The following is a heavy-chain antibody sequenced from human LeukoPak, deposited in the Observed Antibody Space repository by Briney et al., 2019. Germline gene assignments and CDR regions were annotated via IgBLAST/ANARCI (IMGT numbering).Heavy chain of an antibody. D-gene: IGHD3-22*01. CDR1: GFTFSSYS. V-gene: IGHV3-73*01. Sequence: GGSLRLSCAASGFTFSSYSMHWVRQASGKGLEWVGRIRSKANSYATAYAASVKGRFTISRDDSKNTAYLQMNSLKTEDTAVYYCTRQDSSGYYPQPEDYWGQGTLVTVSS. J-gene: IGHJ4*02. CDR3: TRQDSSGYYPQPEDY. CDR2: IRSKANSYAT.